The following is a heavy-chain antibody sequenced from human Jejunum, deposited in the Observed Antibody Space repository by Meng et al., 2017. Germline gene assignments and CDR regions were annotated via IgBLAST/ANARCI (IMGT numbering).Heavy chain of an antibody. J-gene: IGHJ4*02. V-gene: IGHV3-21*01. CDR1: GFTFSAYA. CDR2: ITGSSAYI. CDR3: ARVAHYQLLWPFDY. Sequence: EVQLVESGGGLVKPEGSLSLSCAASGFTFSAYAMSWVRQVPGRGLEWVSSITGSSAYIFYADSLRGRFTISRDNANNSLFLHINSLRVEDTAVYYCARVAHYQLLWPFDYWGLGTLVTVSS. D-gene: IGHD2-2*01.